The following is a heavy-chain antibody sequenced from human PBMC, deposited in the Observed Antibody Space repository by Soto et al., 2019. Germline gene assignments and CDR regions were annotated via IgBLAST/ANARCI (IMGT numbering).Heavy chain of an antibody. D-gene: IGHD3-10*01. J-gene: IGHJ6*02. V-gene: IGHV4-59*08. CDR3: ARQGFGPLHGLVDV. CDR1: GGSISSYY. Sequence: QVQLQESGPGLVKPSETLSLSCTVSGGSISSYYWSWFRQSPGKRMEWIGYVHHSWGSSYNPSLQGRVAISLDTSKRQFSLKVTSVTATDPAVYYCARQGFGPLHGLVDVWGQGTTVTVSS. CDR2: VHHSWGS.